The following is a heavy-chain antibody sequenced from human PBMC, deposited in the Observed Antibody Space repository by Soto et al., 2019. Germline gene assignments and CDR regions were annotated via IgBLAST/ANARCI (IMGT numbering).Heavy chain of an antibody. V-gene: IGHV1-69*13. CDR1: GGTFSSYA. J-gene: IGHJ4*02. Sequence: ASVKVSCKASGGTFSSYAISWVRQAPGQGLEWMGGIIPIFGTANYAQKFQGRVTITADESTSTAYMELSSLRSEDTAVYYCASSIQLWVPFDYWGQGTLVTVSS. D-gene: IGHD5-18*01. CDR3: ASSIQLWVPFDY. CDR2: IIPIFGTA.